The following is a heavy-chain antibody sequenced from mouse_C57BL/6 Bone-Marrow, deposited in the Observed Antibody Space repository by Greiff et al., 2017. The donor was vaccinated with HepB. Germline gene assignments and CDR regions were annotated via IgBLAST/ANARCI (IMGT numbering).Heavy chain of an antibody. CDR3: ARLRPFYYFDY. J-gene: IGHJ2*01. Sequence: QVQLQQSGAELVKPGASVKLSCKASGYTFTSYWMQWVKQRPGQGLEWIGEIDPSDSYTNYNQKFKGKATLTVDTSSSTAYMQLSSLTSEDSAVYYCARLRPFYYFDYWGQGTTLTVSS. CDR2: IDPSDSYT. V-gene: IGHV1-50*01. CDR1: GYTFTSYW. D-gene: IGHD2-12*01.